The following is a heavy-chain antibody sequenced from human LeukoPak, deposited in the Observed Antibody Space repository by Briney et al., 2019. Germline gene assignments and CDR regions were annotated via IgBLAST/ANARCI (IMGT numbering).Heavy chain of an antibody. CDR1: GGSIRRYH. CDR3: ARVGGGYVDY. J-gene: IGHJ4*02. V-gene: IGHV4-4*07. Sequence: SETLSLTCTVSGGSIRRYHWSWIRHPAGKALEWIGRIYTSGSTNYNPSLKSRVTMSVDTSKNQFSLKLRSVTAADTAVYYCARVGGGYVDYWGQGTLVTVSS. CDR2: IYTSGST. D-gene: IGHD4-23*01.